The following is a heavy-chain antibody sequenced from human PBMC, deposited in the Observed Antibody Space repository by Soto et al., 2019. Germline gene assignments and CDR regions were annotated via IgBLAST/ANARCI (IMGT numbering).Heavy chain of an antibody. CDR1: GFSFTTYA. CDR3: ARAIETAMDPCDY. J-gene: IGHJ4*02. Sequence: RRLSCAASGFSFTTYAMHWVRQAPGKGLEWVAVISDDGSIKYYADSVKGRFTISRDNSKSTFYLQMNSLRGDDTALYYCARAIETAMDPCDYWGQGALVTVSS. CDR2: ISDDGSIK. D-gene: IGHD5-18*01. V-gene: IGHV3-30-3*01.